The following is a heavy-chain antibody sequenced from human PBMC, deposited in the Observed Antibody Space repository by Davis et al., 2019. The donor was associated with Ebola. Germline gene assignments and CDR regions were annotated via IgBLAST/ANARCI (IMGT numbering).Heavy chain of an antibody. J-gene: IGHJ4*02. CDR1: GYTFTGYY. CDR2: IIPIFGTA. D-gene: IGHD4-23*01. CDR3: ASLSTVVTPGFDY. Sequence: SVKVSCKASGYTFTGYYMHWVRQAPGQGLEWMGGIIPIFGTANYAQKFQGRVTITADKSTSTAYMELSSLRSEDTAVYYCASLSTVVTPGFDYWGQGTLVTVSS. V-gene: IGHV1-69*06.